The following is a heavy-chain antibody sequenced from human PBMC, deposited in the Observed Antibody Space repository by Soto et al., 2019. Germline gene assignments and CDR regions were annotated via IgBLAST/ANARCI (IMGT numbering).Heavy chain of an antibody. CDR1: GFTFSSYA. V-gene: IGHV3-23*01. D-gene: IGHD3-16*01. CDR2: ISGSGGNT. Sequence: GGSLRLSCAASGFTFSSYAMSWVRQAPGKGLEWVSAISGSGGNTFYADSVKGRFTISRDNSKNTLYLQMNSLRAEDTAVYYCAKDLGEPSPYYFDYWGQGTLVTVSS. J-gene: IGHJ4*02. CDR3: AKDLGEPSPYYFDY.